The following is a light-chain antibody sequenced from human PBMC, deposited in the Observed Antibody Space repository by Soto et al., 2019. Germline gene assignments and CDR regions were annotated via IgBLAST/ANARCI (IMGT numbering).Light chain of an antibody. CDR1: NSNIGRYS. Sequence: QSVLTQPPSLSGTPGQRVTISCSGSNSNIGRYSVNWYQHFPGTAPKILIYSDDERPSGVPVRFSGSKSGTSASLAISGLQSEDEAEYYCAAWDDNLKGPLFGGGTKLTVL. CDR2: SDD. CDR3: AAWDDNLKGPL. V-gene: IGLV1-44*01. J-gene: IGLJ3*02.